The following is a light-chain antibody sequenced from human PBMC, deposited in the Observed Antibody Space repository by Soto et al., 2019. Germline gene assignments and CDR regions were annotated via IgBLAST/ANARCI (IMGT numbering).Light chain of an antibody. J-gene: IGLJ1*01. V-gene: IGLV2-11*01. Sequence: QSVLTQPASVSGSPGQSITISCTGTSSDVGGYNYLSWYQQHPGKAPKLMIYDVTKRPSGVPDRFSGSKSGNTASLTISGPQTEDEADYYCCSYAGSYTYVFGTGTKLTVL. CDR3: CSYAGSYTYV. CDR1: SSDVGGYNY. CDR2: DVT.